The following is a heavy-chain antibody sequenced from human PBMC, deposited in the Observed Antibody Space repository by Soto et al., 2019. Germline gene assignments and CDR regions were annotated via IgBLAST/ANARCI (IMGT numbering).Heavy chain of an antibody. CDR2: ISWNSDSI. J-gene: IGHJ4*02. CDR3: TKVGGLYDFLSGPLHFDL. CDR1: GFIFDDFA. D-gene: IGHD3-3*01. V-gene: IGHV3-9*01. Sequence: EAQLVESGGGFVQPGRTLRRSCAGSGFIFDDFAIHWVRQAPGKGLEWVSGISWNSDSIGYADSVKGRFTISRDNAKNSPYLQMNSLRVEDTALYYCTKVGGLYDFLSGPLHFDLWGQGTLVTVSS.